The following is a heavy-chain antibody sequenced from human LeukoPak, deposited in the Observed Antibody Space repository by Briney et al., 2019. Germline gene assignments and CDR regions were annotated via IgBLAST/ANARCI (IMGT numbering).Heavy chain of an antibody. V-gene: IGHV4-34*01. CDR2: INHSGST. J-gene: IGHJ4*02. CDR1: GGSFSGYY. Sequence: PSETLSLTCAVYGGSFSGYYWSWVRQPPGKGLEWIGEINHSGSTNYNPSLKSRVTISVDTSKNQFSLKLSSVTAADTAVYYCARGRGSSSRYFDYWGQGTLVTVSS. CDR3: ARGRGSSSRYFDY. D-gene: IGHD6-13*01.